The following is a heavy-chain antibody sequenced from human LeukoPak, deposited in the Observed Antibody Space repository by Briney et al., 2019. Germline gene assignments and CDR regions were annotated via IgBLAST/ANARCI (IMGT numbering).Heavy chain of an antibody. Sequence: PSETLSLTCAVYGGSFSGYYWSWIRQPPVKGLEWIGEINHSGSTNYNPSLKSRVTISVDTSKNQFSLKLSSVTAADTAVYYCARGLGSRYYGSGSSYYIDYWGQGTLVTVSS. CDR3: ARGLGSRYYGSGSSYYIDY. CDR2: INHSGST. J-gene: IGHJ4*02. V-gene: IGHV4-34*01. D-gene: IGHD3-10*01. CDR1: GGSFSGYY.